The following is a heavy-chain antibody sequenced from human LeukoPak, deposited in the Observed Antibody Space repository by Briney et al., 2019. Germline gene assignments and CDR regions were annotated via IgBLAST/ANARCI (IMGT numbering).Heavy chain of an antibody. CDR1: GGSISSGSYY. CDR2: IYHSGST. D-gene: IGHD6-13*01. Sequence: PSETLSLTCTVSGGSISSGSYYWSWIRQPTGKGLEWIGEIYHSGSTNYNPSLKSRVTISVDKSKNQFSLKLSSVTAADTAVYYCARARPIIAAAGLNWFDPWGQGTLVTVSS. J-gene: IGHJ5*02. CDR3: ARARPIIAAAGLNWFDP. V-gene: IGHV4-61*10.